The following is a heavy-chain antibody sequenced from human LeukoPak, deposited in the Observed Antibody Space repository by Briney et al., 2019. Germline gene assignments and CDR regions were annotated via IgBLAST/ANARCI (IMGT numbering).Heavy chain of an antibody. D-gene: IGHD3-22*01. CDR3: TVYYDGSRVGY. CDR2: ISGSGGST. V-gene: IGHV3-23*01. CDR1: GFTFSNYA. Sequence: GGSLRLSCAASGFTFSNYAMSWVRQAPGKGLEWVSVISGSGGSTYYADSVKGRFTISRDNPKNTLYLQMNSLRAEDTAVYYCTVYYDGSRVGYWGQGILVTVSS. J-gene: IGHJ4*02.